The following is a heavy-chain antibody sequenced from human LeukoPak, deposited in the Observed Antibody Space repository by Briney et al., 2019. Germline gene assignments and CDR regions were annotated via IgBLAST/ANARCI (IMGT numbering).Heavy chain of an antibody. Sequence: GGSLRLSCEASGFTFSAYAMSWVRQAPEKGLEWVSGISGSGGSTYSADSVQGRYTISRDNSKNTLYLQMNSLRDDDTAVYYCVRGVGVSRFNYLDSWGQGTLVIVSS. D-gene: IGHD6-13*01. V-gene: IGHV3-23*01. CDR3: VRGVGVSRFNYLDS. J-gene: IGHJ4*02. CDR1: GFTFSAYA. CDR2: ISGSGGST.